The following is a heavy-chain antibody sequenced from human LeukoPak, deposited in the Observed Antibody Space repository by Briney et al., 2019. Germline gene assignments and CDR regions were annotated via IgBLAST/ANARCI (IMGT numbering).Heavy chain of an antibody. D-gene: IGHD5-18*01. CDR1: GFTFSSYS. CDR3: ARAITNYGYIFDY. CDR2: ITRSSYI. Sequence: GGSLRLSCVASGFTFSSYSMNWVRQAPGKGLEWVSSITRSSYIYYADSVKGQFTTSRDNAKNSLYLQMSSLRAEDTAVYYCARAITNYGYIFDYWGQGTLVTVSS. V-gene: IGHV3-21*01. J-gene: IGHJ4*02.